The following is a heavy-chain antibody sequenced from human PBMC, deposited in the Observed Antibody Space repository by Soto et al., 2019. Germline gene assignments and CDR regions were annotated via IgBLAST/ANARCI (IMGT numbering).Heavy chain of an antibody. CDR1: GYSLRSNY. CDR3: ARDLIVDGPDNYAMDV. V-gene: IGHV1-2*02. CDR2: INPNSSGT. D-gene: IGHD3-22*01. Sequence: QVQLVQSGAEVKKPGASVKVSCKASGYSLRSNYIRWVQQAPGEGLVWLGWINPNSSGTVYAQKFQGRVTITRDTALTTVYMQLNRLTADDTAVYYCARDLIVDGPDNYAMDVWGQGTTVTVSS. J-gene: IGHJ6*02.